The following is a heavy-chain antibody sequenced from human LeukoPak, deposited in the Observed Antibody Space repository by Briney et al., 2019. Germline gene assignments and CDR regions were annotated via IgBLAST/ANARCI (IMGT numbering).Heavy chain of an antibody. J-gene: IGHJ5*02. CDR3: ARDRGPRYDFWSGTHS. CDR1: GYTFTGYY. V-gene: IGHV1-2*02. D-gene: IGHD3-3*01. CDR2: INPNSGGT. Sequence: VASVKVSCKASGYTFTGYYMHWVRQAPGQGLEWMGWINPNSGGTNYAQKFQGRVTMTRDTSISTAYMELSRLRSDDTAVYYCARDRGPRYDFWSGTHSWGQGTLVTVSS.